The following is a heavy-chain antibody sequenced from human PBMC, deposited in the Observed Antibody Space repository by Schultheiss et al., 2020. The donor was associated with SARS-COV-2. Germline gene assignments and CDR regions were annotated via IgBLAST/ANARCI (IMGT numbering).Heavy chain of an antibody. CDR2: INSDGSST. CDR3: ARLNSSWINERPYNWFDP. J-gene: IGHJ5*02. Sequence: GESLKISCAASGFTFSSYWMHWVRQAPGKGLVWVSRINSDGSSTSYADSVKGRFTISRDNAKNTLYLQMNSLRAEDTAVYYCARLNSSWINERPYNWFDPWGQGTLVTVSS. D-gene: IGHD6-13*01. CDR1: GFTFSSYW. V-gene: IGHV3-74*01.